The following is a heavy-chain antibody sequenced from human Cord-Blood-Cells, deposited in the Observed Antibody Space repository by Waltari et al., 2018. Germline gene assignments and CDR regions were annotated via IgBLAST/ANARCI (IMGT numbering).Heavy chain of an antibody. CDR1: GCSISRSSYY. Sequence: QLQLQESGPGLVKPSETLSLTCTVSGCSISRSSYYWGWIRQPPGKGLEWIGSIYYSGSTYYNPSLKSRVTISVDTSKNQFSLKLSSVTVADTAVYYCARISGSGWYFDYWGQGTLVTVSS. D-gene: IGHD6-19*01. CDR3: ARISGSGWYFDY. V-gene: IGHV4-39*01. J-gene: IGHJ4*02. CDR2: IYYSGST.